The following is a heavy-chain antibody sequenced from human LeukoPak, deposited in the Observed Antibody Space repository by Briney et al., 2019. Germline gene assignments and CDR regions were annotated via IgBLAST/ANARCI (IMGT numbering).Heavy chain of an antibody. V-gene: IGHV3-23*01. D-gene: IGHD2-15*01. J-gene: IGHJ4*02. CDR1: GFTFSSYA. Sequence: GGSLRLSCAASGFTFSSYAMSWVRQAPGKGLEWVSSISSNGAATYYADSVKGRFTISRDNSKNTLYLQMNSLRAEDTAVYYCAKAGGKYCSGGSCYYVDYWGQGTLVTVSS. CDR2: ISSNGAAT. CDR3: AKAGGKYCSGGSCYYVDY.